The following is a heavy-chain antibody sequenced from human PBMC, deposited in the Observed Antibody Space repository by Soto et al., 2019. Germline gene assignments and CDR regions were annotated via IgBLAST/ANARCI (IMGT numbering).Heavy chain of an antibody. J-gene: IGHJ4*02. CDR1: GFTFDNSG. CDR2: ISWNGGNI. D-gene: IGHD2-21*01. V-gene: IGHV3-9*01. Sequence: DVQLVESGGGLVQPGRSLRLSCAASGFTFDNSGMHWVRQAPGKGLEWVSGISWNGGNIGYADSVRGRFSISRDNAKDSLFLQMDSLRPDDTAFYYCVKAGVRDLIVEVPVYFDNWGQGTLVTVSS. CDR3: VKAGVRDLIVEVPVYFDN.